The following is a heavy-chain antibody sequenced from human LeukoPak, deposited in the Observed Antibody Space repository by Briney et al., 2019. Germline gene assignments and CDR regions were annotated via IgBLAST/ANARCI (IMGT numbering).Heavy chain of an antibody. J-gene: IGHJ3*02. V-gene: IGHV4-59*01. CDR1: GGSISSYY. CDR3: ARDAPILSGPGAFDI. Sequence: SETLSLTCTVSGGSISSYYWSWIRQPPGKGLEWIGYIYYSGSTNYNPSLKSRVTISVDTSKNQFSLKLSSVTAADTAVYYCARDAPILSGPGAFDIWGQGTMVTVSS. CDR2: IYYSGST. D-gene: IGHD5-12*01.